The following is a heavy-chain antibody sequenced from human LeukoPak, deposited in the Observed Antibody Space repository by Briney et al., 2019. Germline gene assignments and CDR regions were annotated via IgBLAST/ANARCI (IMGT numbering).Heavy chain of an antibody. V-gene: IGHV3-7*01. D-gene: IGHD3-10*01. J-gene: IGHJ4*02. Sequence: GGSLRLSCAASGFTFSSFAMSWVRQAPGKGLEWVANIKQDGSEKYYVDSVKGRFTISRDNAKNSLYLQMNSLRAEDTAVYYCARDLPFGEGLFDYWGQGTLVTVSS. CDR3: ARDLPFGEGLFDY. CDR2: IKQDGSEK. CDR1: GFTFSSFA.